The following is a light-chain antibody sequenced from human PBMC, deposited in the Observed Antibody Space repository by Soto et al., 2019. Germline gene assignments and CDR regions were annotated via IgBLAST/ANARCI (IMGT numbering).Light chain of an antibody. CDR1: QNVSSSY. J-gene: IGKJ3*01. CDR3: QQYGSSPST. CDR2: GAS. Sequence: EIVLTQSPGTLSLSPGERAALSCRASQNVSSSYLAWYQQKPGQAPRLLIYGASSRVTGIPDRFSGSGSGTDFTLTISRLEPEDFAVYYCQQYGSSPSTFGPGTKVDIK. V-gene: IGKV3-20*01.